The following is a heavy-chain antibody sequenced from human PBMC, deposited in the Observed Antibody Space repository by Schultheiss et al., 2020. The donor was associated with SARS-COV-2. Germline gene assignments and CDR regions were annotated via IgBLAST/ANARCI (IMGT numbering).Heavy chain of an antibody. CDR1: GFTFIGYG. D-gene: IGHD3-9*01. V-gene: IGHV3-30-3*01. J-gene: IGHJ4*02. CDR3: ARDHVTISTTCCYHFDY. CDR2: ISYEGSDK. Sequence: GGSLRLSCAASGFTFIGYGMHWVRQAPGKGLEWAAMISYEGSDKYYADSVKGRFTISRDNSKNTLYLQMNSLRAEDTAVYYCARDHVTISTTCCYHFDYWGQGTLVTVSS.